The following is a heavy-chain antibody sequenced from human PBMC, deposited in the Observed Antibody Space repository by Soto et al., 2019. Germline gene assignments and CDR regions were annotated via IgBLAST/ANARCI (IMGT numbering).Heavy chain of an antibody. D-gene: IGHD3-9*01. Sequence: QVQLQESGPGLVKPSQTMSLTCTVSGGSVSSGGHCWSWIRQHPGKGLEWIGFIYYSGDTFYNPSFKSRATMSVDTSKNQFSLRLSSVTAADTAVYYCARDRGDLLTGDAFDVWSHGMTVTVSS. V-gene: IGHV4-31*03. CDR2: IYYSGDT. CDR1: GGSVSSGGHC. CDR3: ARDRGDLLTGDAFDV. J-gene: IGHJ3*01.